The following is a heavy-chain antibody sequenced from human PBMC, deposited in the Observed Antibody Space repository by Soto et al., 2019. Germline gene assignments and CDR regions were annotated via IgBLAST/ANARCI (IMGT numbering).Heavy chain of an antibody. J-gene: IGHJ6*02. CDR1: AGFPSRSEYY. D-gene: IGHD3-9*01. CDR2: IYYSGST. V-gene: IGHV4-39*01. Sequence: NRPHPCTVSAGFPSRSEYYGCRIRLPTEKGLEWIGSIYYSGSTYYNPSLKSRVTISVDTSKNQFSLKLSSVTAADTAVYYCARAAYYDILTGYYNYYGMDVWGQGTTVT. CDR3: ARAAYYDILTGYYNYYGMDV.